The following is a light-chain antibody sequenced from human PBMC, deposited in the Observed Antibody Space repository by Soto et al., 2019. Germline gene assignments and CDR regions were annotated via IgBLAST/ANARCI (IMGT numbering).Light chain of an antibody. J-gene: IGKJ5*01. CDR1: QSVSSN. CDR2: GAS. CDR3: QQYNNWPPLT. V-gene: IGKV3-15*01. Sequence: EIVMTQSPATLSVSPGARAPLSCRASQSVSSNLAWYQQNPGQAPRLLIYGASTRATGIPARFSGSGSGTEFTLTISSLQSEDFAVYYCQQYNNWPPLTFGQGTRLEN.